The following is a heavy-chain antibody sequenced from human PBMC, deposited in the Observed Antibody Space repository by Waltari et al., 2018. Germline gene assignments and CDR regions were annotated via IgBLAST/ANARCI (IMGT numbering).Heavy chain of an antibody. Sequence: EVQLVESGGGLIQPGGSLRLSCAASGFTVSSNYMSWVRQAPRKGLEWVSVIYSGGSTYYADSVKGRFTISRDNSKNTLYLQMNSLRAEDTAVYYCARESAGYYDSSVYYYVSYWGQGTLVTISS. CDR2: IYSGGST. CDR1: GFTVSSNY. CDR3: ARESAGYYDSSVYYYVSY. V-gene: IGHV3-53*01. D-gene: IGHD3-22*01. J-gene: IGHJ4*02.